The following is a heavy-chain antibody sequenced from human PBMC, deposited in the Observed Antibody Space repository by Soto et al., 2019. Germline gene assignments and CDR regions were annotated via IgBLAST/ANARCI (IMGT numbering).Heavy chain of an antibody. CDR1: GFTFSSYW. D-gene: IGHD1-20*01. J-gene: IGHJ4*02. CDR2: INSDGSST. Sequence: GGSLRLSCAASGFTFSSYWMHWVRQAPGKGLVWVSRINSDGSSTSYADSVKGRFTISRDNAKNTLYLQMNSLRAEDTAVYYCARDLSITGTTFYFDYWGQGTLVTVSS. CDR3: ARDLSITGTTFYFDY. V-gene: IGHV3-74*01.